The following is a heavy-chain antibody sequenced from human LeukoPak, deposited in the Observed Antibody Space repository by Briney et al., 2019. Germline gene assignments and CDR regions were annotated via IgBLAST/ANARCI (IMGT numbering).Heavy chain of an antibody. J-gene: IGHJ3*01. D-gene: IGHD7-27*01. Sequence: PGGSLRLSCAASEFTFSTYGMNWVRQAPGKGLEWVSGISPSGDITYYADSVMGRFSISRDNPKSTVSLQMSSLRAEDTALYYCVRDLHWGGFDVWGQGTMVTVSS. V-gene: IGHV3-23*01. CDR1: EFTFSTYG. CDR2: ISPSGDIT. CDR3: VRDLHWGGFDV.